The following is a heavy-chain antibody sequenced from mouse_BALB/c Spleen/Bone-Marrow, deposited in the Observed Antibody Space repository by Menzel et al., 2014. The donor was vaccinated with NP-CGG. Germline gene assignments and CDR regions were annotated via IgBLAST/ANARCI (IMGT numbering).Heavy chain of an antibody. D-gene: IGHD2-4*01. V-gene: IGHV5-9-3*01. CDR1: GFTFSSYA. Sequence: EVHLVEFGGGLVKPGGSLKLSCAASGFTFSSYAMSWVRQTPEKRLEWVATISSGGSYTYYPDSVKGRFTISGDNAKNTLYLQMSSLRSEDTAMYYCARHGITRLLDYWGQGTTLTVSS. J-gene: IGHJ2*01. CDR3: ARHGITRLLDY. CDR2: ISSGGSYT.